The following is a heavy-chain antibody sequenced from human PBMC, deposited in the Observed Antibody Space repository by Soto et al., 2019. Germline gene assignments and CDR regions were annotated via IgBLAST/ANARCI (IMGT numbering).Heavy chain of an antibody. CDR1: GGSFSGYY. J-gene: IGHJ4*02. CDR2: INHSGST. Sequence: NPSETLSLTCAVYGGSFSGYYWSWIRQPPGKGLEWIGEINHSGSTNYNPSLKSRVTISVDTSKNQFSLKLSSVTAADTAVYYCARWIQLWSLGYYFDYWGQGTLVTVSS. V-gene: IGHV4-34*01. D-gene: IGHD5-18*01. CDR3: ARWIQLWSLGYYFDY.